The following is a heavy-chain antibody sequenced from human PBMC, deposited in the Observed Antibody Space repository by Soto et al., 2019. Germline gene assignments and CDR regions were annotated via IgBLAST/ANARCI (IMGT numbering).Heavy chain of an antibody. CDR2: IYYSGST. D-gene: IGHD3-9*01. CDR1: GGYISSGGYH. J-gene: IGHJ4*02. V-gene: IGHV4-31*03. Sequence: SETLSLTCTVSGGYISSGGYHWSWISQHPGKGLEWIGYIYYSGSTYYNPSLKSRVTISVDTSKNQFSLKLSSVTAADTAVYYCARVGEILTGYYPLDYWGQGTLVTVSS. CDR3: ARVGEILTGYYPLDY.